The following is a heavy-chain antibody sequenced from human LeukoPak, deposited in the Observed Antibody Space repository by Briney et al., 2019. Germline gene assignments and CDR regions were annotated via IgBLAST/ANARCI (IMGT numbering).Heavy chain of an antibody. CDR1: GGSISGYY. Sequence: SETLSLTCTVSGGSISGYYWNWIRQPPGRGPEWFGYIHYTGGTIYNPSLKSRVTISLDTSKNQFSLKLSSVTAADTAVYYCARLTWDTTMDRYYFDFWGQGTLVTVSS. CDR3: ARLTWDTTMDRYYFDF. D-gene: IGHD5-18*01. V-gene: IGHV4-59*08. J-gene: IGHJ4*02. CDR2: IHYTGGT.